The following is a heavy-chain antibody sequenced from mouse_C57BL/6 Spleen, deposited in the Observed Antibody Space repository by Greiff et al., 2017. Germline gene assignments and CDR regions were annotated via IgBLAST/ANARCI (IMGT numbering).Heavy chain of an antibody. CDR1: GYTFTSYW. Sequence: QVQLQQPGAELVKPGASVKLSCKASGYTFTSYWMHWVKQRPGQGLEWIGMIHPNSGSTNYNEKFKSKATLTVDKSSSPAYMQLSSLTSEDSAVYYCARSSLLHYGNGNWFAYWGQGTLVTVSA. D-gene: IGHD1-1*01. J-gene: IGHJ3*01. CDR3: ARSSLLHYGNGNWFAY. V-gene: IGHV1-64*01. CDR2: IHPNSGST.